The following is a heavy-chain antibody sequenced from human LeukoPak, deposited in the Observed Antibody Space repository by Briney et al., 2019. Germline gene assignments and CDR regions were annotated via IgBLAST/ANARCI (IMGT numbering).Heavy chain of an antibody. CDR2: IYYSGST. CDR3: AVGATHYYMDV. D-gene: IGHD3-16*01. J-gene: IGHJ6*03. CDR1: GGSIRGYY. Sequence: SETLSLTCTVSGGSIRGYYWSWVRQPPGKGMEWIAYIYYSGSTNYNPSLKSRVTISLDTSKNQFSLKLSSVTAADTDVYYCAVGATHYYMDVWGKGTTVTVSS. V-gene: IGHV4-59*08.